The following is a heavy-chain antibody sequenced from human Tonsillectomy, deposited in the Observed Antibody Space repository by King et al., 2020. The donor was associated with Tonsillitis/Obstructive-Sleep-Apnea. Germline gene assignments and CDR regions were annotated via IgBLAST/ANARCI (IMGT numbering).Heavy chain of an antibody. D-gene: IGHD3-10*01. CDR1: GGTFSSYA. CDR2: IIPILGIA. V-gene: IGHV1-69*04. CDR3: ARGRGVVRGVDYYYMDV. J-gene: IGHJ6*03. Sequence: QLVQSGAEVKKPGSSVKVSCKASGGTFSSYAISWVRQAPGQGLEWMGRIIPILGIANYAQKFQGRVTITADKSTSTAYMELSSLRSEDTAVYYCARGRGVVRGVDYYYMDVWGKGTTVTVSS.